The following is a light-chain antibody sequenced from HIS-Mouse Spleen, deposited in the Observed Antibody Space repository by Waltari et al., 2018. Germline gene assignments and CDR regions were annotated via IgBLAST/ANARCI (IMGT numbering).Light chain of an antibody. J-gene: IGLJ1*01. Sequence: QSALHQPASVSGSPGQSIPISCTGTSSDVGGYNYVSWYQQHPGKAPKLMIYDVSNRPSGVSNRFSGSKSGNTASLTISGLQAEDEADYYCSSYTSSSTYVFGTGTKVTVL. CDR2: DVS. CDR1: SSDVGGYNY. CDR3: SSYTSSSTYV. V-gene: IGLV2-14*03.